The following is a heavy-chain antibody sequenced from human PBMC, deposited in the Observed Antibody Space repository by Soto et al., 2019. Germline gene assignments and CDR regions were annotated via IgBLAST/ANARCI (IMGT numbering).Heavy chain of an antibody. J-gene: IGHJ3*02. V-gene: IGHV1-8*01. D-gene: IGHD3-22*01. CDR1: RYTFTRYD. CDR2: MNPNSGNT. Sequence: GASVKVSCKASRYTFTRYDINWVRQATGQGLEWMGWMNPNSGNTGDAQKFQGRVTMTRNTSISTAYMELSSLRSEDTAVYYCASGFYDSSGYYSDAFDIWGQGTMVTVS. CDR3: ASGFYDSSGYYSDAFDI.